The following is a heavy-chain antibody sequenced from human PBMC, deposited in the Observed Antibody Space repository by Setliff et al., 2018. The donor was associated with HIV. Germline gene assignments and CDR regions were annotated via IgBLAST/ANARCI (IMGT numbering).Heavy chain of an antibody. V-gene: IGHV4-39*07. D-gene: IGHD3-22*01. CDR3: ARDPHYFDTSGHYSWFYFDY. Sequence: ASETLSLTCTVSGGSMTSSNYYWGWIRQSPGRGLEWIGSISSSGSTTYHPSLRSRVTVSAATSKNQFSLKPTSVTAADTAVYFCARDPHYFDTSGHYSWFYFDYWGQGTLVTVSS. CDR2: ISSSGST. CDR1: GGSMTSSNYY. J-gene: IGHJ4*02.